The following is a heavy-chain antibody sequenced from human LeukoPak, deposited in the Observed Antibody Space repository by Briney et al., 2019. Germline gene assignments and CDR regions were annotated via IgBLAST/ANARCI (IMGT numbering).Heavy chain of an antibody. CDR1: GGSISSYY. D-gene: IGHD6-13*01. Sequence: SETLSLTCTVSGGSISSYYWSWIRQPAGKGLEWIGRIYTSGSTNYNPSLKSRVTMSVDTSKNQFSLKLSSVTAADTAVYYCVSGRRGSSWYEEVSGGYYYFDYWGQGTLVTVSS. CDR3: VSGRRGSSWYEEVSGGYYYFDY. J-gene: IGHJ4*02. CDR2: IYTSGST. V-gene: IGHV4-4*07.